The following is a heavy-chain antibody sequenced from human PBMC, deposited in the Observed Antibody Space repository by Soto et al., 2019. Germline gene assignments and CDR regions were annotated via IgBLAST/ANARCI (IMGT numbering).Heavy chain of an antibody. D-gene: IGHD2-2*01. CDR3: ARYCSSTSCSAKYYFDY. Sequence: SETLSLTYTVSGGSISSGDYYWSWIRQPPGKGLEWIGYIYYSGSTYYNPSLKSRVTISVDTSKNQFSLKLSSVTAADTAVYYCARYCSSTSCSAKYYFDYWGQGTLVTVSS. J-gene: IGHJ4*02. CDR2: IYYSGST. V-gene: IGHV4-30-4*01. CDR1: GGSISSGDYY.